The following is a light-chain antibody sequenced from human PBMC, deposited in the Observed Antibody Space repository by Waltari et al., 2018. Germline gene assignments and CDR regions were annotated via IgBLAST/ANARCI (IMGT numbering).Light chain of an antibody. CDR1: SRDVGGYDY. J-gene: IGLJ3*02. V-gene: IGLV2-14*03. CDR2: DVS. CDR3: SSYTSISACVL. Sequence: HSALTQPASVSGSPGQSITISCTGTSRDVGGYDYVSWYQQHPGKAPKLMIYDVSNRPSGVSNRFSGSKSGNTASLTISGLQAEDEADYYCSSYTSISACVLFGGGTKLTVL.